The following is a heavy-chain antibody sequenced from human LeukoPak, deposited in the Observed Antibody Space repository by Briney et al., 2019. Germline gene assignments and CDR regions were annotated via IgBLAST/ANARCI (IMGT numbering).Heavy chain of an antibody. CDR3: ARDKTGYCSGSSRSDATLDY. D-gene: IGHD2-15*01. CDR2: INHSGST. Sequence: PSETLSLTCAVYGGSFSGYYWSWIRQPPGKGLEWIGEINHSGSTNYNPSLKSRVTISVDTSKNQFSLKLSSVTAADTAVYYCARDKTGYCSGSSRSDATLDYWGQGTLVTVSS. J-gene: IGHJ4*02. V-gene: IGHV4-34*01. CDR1: GGSFSGYY.